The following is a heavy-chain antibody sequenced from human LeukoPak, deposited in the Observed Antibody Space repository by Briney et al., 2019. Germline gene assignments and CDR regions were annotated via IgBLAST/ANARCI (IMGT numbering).Heavy chain of an antibody. CDR2: IYHSGST. D-gene: IGHD6-13*01. Sequence: SETLSLTCAVSGGSISSSNWWSWVRQPPGKGLEWIGGIYHSGSTNYNPSLKSRVTISVDKSKNQFSLKLSSVTAADTAVYYCASGQQSPWYFDYWGQGTLVTVSS. CDR1: GGSISSSNW. V-gene: IGHV4-4*02. J-gene: IGHJ4*02. CDR3: ASGQQSPWYFDY.